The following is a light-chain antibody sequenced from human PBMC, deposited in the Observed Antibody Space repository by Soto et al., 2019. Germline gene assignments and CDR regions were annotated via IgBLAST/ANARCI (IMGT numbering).Light chain of an antibody. J-gene: IGLJ1*01. CDR1: SSDVGGFNY. CDR2: EVS. CDR3: ASYTTSSTYV. Sequence: QSVLTQPASVSGSPGQSIAISCTGTSSDVGGFNYVSWYQQHPGKAPKFMIYEVSSRPSGVSDRFSGSKSGNTASLTISGLQAEDEADYYCASYTTSSTYVFGTGTKVTVL. V-gene: IGLV2-14*03.